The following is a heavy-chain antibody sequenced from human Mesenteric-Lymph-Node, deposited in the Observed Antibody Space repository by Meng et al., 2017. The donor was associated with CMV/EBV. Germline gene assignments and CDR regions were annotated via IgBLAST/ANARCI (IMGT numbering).Heavy chain of an antibody. J-gene: IGHJ4*02. CDR2: INPHSAGT. Sequence: ASVKVSCKASGYTFTAHYIHWVRQAPGQGLEWVGWINPHSAGTKYAQKFQGRVTVTRDTSITTAYMELSRLRPDDTAVYYCARSCSSSTCRAPSPDYWGQGTLVTVSS. V-gene: IGHV1-2*02. CDR1: GYTFTAHY. CDR3: ARSCSSSTCRAPSPDY. D-gene: IGHD2-2*01.